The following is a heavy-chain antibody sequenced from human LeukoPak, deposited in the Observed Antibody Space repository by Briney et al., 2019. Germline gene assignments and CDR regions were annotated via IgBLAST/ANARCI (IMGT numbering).Heavy chain of an antibody. V-gene: IGHV3-15*01. J-gene: IGHJ4*02. CDR3: TTRYCSSASCYSFDH. Sequence: PGGSLRLSCAASGFTFSNAWMSWVRQAPGKGLEWVGRIKSKTDGGTTDYAAPVKGRFTISRDDSKNTLYLQMNSLKNEDTGVYYCTTRYCSSASCYSFDHWGQGTLVTVSS. CDR2: IKSKTDGGTT. CDR1: GFTFSNAW. D-gene: IGHD2-2*01.